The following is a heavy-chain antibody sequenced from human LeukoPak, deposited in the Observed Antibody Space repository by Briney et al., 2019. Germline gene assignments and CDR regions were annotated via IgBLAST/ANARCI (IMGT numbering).Heavy chain of an antibody. CDR3: AIAKLGSSGFGFGY. CDR1: GFTFSSYG. J-gene: IGHJ4*02. V-gene: IGHV3-30*03. Sequence: GRSLRLSCAASGFTFSSYGMHWVRQAPGKGLEWVAVISYDGSNKYYADSVKGRFTISRDNSKNTLYLLMNSLRAEDTAVYYCAIAKLGSSGFGFGYWGQGTLVTVSS. D-gene: IGHD3-22*01. CDR2: ISYDGSNK.